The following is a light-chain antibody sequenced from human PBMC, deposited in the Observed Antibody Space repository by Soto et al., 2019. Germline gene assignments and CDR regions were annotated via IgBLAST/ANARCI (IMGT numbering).Light chain of an antibody. CDR1: QTISSN. CDR3: QQYHNWPPQYT. J-gene: IGKJ2*01. Sequence: EIVMTQSPATLSVSPGERATLSCRASQTISSNLAWYQQKPGQAPRLLIHGASTRATGAPARFSGSGSGIEFTLTISSLQSEDLAVYYCQQYHNWPPQYTFGQGTKLQIK. CDR2: GAS. V-gene: IGKV3-15*01.